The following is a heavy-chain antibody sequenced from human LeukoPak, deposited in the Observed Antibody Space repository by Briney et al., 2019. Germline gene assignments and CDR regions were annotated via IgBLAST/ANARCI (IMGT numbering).Heavy chain of an antibody. V-gene: IGHV3-7*01. CDR1: GFTFSSYW. CDR2: INQDGSKV. J-gene: IGHJ3*02. D-gene: IGHD6-13*01. CDR3: ARPIYSSSWDAFNI. Sequence: PGGSLRLSCATSGFTFSSYWMSWVHQAPGKGLQCVANINQDGSKVYYVDSVKGRFTISRDKAKKSLYLQMNSLRAEDTAVYYCARPIYSSSWDAFNIWGQGTMVTVCS.